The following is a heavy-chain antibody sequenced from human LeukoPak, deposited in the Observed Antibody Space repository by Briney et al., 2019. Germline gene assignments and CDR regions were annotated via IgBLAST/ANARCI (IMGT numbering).Heavy chain of an antibody. CDR2: ISGSGGST. V-gene: IGHV3-23*01. CDR3: AKEYYYDSSGYTTFDY. J-gene: IGHJ4*02. D-gene: IGHD3-22*01. CDR1: GFTFSSYA. Sequence: GGSLRLSCAASGFTFSSYAMSWVRQAPGKGLEWVSAISGSGGSTYYADSVKGRFTISRDNYKNTLYLQMNSLRAEDTAVYYCAKEYYYDSSGYTTFDYWGQGTLVTVSS.